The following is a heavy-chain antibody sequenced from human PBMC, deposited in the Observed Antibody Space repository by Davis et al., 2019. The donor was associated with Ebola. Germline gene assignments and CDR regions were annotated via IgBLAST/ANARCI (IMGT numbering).Heavy chain of an antibody. CDR1: VYTFTNYY. V-gene: IGHV1-46*01. CDR3: ARGGPSYNPNWFDP. Sequence: ASVKVSCKASVYTFTNYYMHWVRQAPGQGLEWMGMINPNDGRTIYAQKFLCRVTLTSDTSTSTAYMEVRSLRSGDTAVYYCARGGPSYNPNWFDPWGQGTLVTVSS. CDR2: INPNDGRT. D-gene: IGHD1-1*01. J-gene: IGHJ5*02.